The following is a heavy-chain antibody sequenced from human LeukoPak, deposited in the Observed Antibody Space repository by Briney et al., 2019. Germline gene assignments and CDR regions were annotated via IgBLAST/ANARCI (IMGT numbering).Heavy chain of an antibody. CDR3: ARESGPIDY. CDR1: GFTFSTYS. CDR2: ISGSSTTI. V-gene: IGHV3-48*04. Sequence: GGSLRLSCAASGFTFSTYSMNWVRQAPGKGLEWVSYISGSSTTIYYADSVKGRFTISRDNAKNSLYLQMNSLRAEDTAVYYCARESGPIDYWGQGTLVTVSS. J-gene: IGHJ4*02.